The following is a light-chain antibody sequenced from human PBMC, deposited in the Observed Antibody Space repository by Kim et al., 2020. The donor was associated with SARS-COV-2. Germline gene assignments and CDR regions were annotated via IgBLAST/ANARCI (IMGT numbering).Light chain of an antibody. J-gene: IGLJ2*01. CDR3: GTWYSSLSAEV. Sequence: GQEGTITCSGRTLNIGINDITCNRQLPRTAYKLLTYDSDRQPSGINDRFSGSKSGTSATLGITGLQPGDEADYYCGTWYSSLSAEVFGVGTKLTV. CDR2: DSD. V-gene: IGLV1-51*01. CDR1: TLNIGIND.